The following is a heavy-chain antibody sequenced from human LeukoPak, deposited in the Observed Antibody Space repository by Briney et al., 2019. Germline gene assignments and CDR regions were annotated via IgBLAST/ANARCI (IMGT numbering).Heavy chain of an antibody. V-gene: IGHV4-34*01. J-gene: IGHJ4*02. Sequence: SETLSLTCAVYGGSFSGYYWSWIRQPPGKGLEWIGEINHSGSTNYNPSLKSRVTISVDTSKNQFSLKLSSVTAADTAVYYCARGHRNYVWGSYRPFDYWGQGTLVTVSP. CDR1: GGSFSGYY. CDR2: INHSGST. D-gene: IGHD3-16*02. CDR3: ARGHRNYVWGSYRPFDY.